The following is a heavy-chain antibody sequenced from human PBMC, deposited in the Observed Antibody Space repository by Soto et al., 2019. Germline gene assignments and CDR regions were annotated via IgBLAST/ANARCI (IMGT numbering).Heavy chain of an antibody. Sequence: EVQLLESGGGLVQPGGSLRLSCAASGFTFSSYAMSWVRQAPGKGLEWVSAISGSGGSTYYADSVKGRFTISRDNSKTTLYLQMNSLRAEDTAVYYCAKYSSSWYDAFDIWGQGTMVTVSS. CDR1: GFTFSSYA. CDR2: ISGSGGST. J-gene: IGHJ3*02. V-gene: IGHV3-23*01. CDR3: AKYSSSWYDAFDI. D-gene: IGHD6-13*01.